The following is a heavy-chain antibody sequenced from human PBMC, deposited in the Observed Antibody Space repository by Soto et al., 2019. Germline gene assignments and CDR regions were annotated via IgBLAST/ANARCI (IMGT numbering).Heavy chain of an antibody. Sequence: SVKVSCKASGGTFSSYAISWVRQAPGQGLEWMGGIIPIFGTANYAQKFQGRVTITADESTSTAYMELSSLRSEDTAVYYCARSYSNYLFYYGMDVWGQGTKVTVYS. CDR1: GGTFSSYA. V-gene: IGHV1-69*13. CDR3: ARSYSNYLFYYGMDV. CDR2: IIPIFGTA. J-gene: IGHJ6*02. D-gene: IGHD4-4*01.